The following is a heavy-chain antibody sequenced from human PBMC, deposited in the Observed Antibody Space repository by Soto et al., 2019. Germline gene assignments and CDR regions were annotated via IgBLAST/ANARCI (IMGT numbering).Heavy chain of an antibody. CDR3: ARVYDYGEPDAFDI. J-gene: IGHJ3*02. D-gene: IGHD4-17*01. CDR2: MNPNSGNT. V-gene: IGHV1-8*01. CDR1: GYTFTSYD. Sequence: ASVKVSCKASGYTFTSYDINWVRQATGQGLERMGWMNPNSGNTGYAQKFQGRVTMTRNTSISTAYMELSSLRSEDTAVYYCARVYDYGEPDAFDIWGQRTMVTVSS.